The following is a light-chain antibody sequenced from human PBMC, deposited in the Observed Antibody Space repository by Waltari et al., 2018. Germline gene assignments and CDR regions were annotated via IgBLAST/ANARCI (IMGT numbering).Light chain of an antibody. J-gene: IGLJ2*01. Sequence: QSVLTQPPSVSGAPGQRVTIPCTGSSSNIGAGYHVHWYQPLPGTAPKLLIYGNSNRPSGVPDRFSGSKSGTSASLAITGLQAEDEADYYCQSYDSSLSAHVIFGGGTKLTVL. V-gene: IGLV1-40*01. CDR2: GNS. CDR1: SSNIGAGYH. CDR3: QSYDSSLSAHVI.